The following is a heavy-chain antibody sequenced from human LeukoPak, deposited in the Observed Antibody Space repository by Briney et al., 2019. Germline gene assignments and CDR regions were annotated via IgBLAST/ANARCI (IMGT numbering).Heavy chain of an antibody. CDR1: GFTFSSYW. CDR3: ARETVGDGYNYGGTFDI. Sequence: QPGGSLRLSCAASGFTFSSYWMHWVRQAPGKGLVWVSRINSDGSTTSYANSVKGRFTISRDNAKNTLYLQMNSLRAEDTAVYYCARETVGDGYNYGGTFDIWGQGTMVTVTS. CDR2: INSDGSTT. D-gene: IGHD5-24*01. V-gene: IGHV3-74*01. J-gene: IGHJ3*02.